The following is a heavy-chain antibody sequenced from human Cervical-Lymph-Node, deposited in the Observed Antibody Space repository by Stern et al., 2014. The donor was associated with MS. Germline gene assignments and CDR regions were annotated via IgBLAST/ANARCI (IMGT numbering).Heavy chain of an antibody. CDR1: GFSFTSSRMG. D-gene: IGHD3-3*01. CDR3: ARTDYSLLSGYSHFDY. CDR2: LYWDDDT. V-gene: IGHV2-5*02. Sequence: ESGPTLVKPTQTLTLTCTFSGFSFTSSRMGVGWLRQPPGKALESLVLLYWDDDTRSSPLPHLRLIITKDNTKSQVVLRLTNMAPEDTGTYYCARTDYSLLSGYSHFDYWGQGAPVTVSS. J-gene: IGHJ4*02.